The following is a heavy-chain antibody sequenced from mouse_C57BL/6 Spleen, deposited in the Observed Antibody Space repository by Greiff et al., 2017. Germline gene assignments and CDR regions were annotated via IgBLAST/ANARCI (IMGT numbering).Heavy chain of an antibody. Sequence: VQLQQPGAELVKPGASVKLSCKASGYTFTSYWMPWVKQRPGRGLEWIGRIDPTSGGIKYNEKFKSKATLTVDKPSSTAYMQLSSLASDYSAVDYCARVGKRAWFDYWGQGTMVTVSA. J-gene: IGHJ3*01. CDR3: ARVGKRAWFDY. V-gene: IGHV1-72*01. CDR1: GYTFTSYW. CDR2: IDPTSGGI. D-gene: IGHD2-1*01.